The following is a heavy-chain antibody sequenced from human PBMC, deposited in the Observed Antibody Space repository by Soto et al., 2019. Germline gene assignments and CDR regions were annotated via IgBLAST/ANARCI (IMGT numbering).Heavy chain of an antibody. CDR3: AGEGVTRSMSLPWMGYHYYGLDV. CDR2: IMPMFGVT. V-gene: IGHV1-69*12. D-gene: IGHD2-2*01. Sequence: QVQLVQSGAEVKKPGSSVKVSCRASGGTFNSHTISWVRQAPGQGLEWMGGIMPMFGVTNYARKFQGRLTMTANESRTTAYMEVSSLTSDDTAVYYCAGEGVTRSMSLPWMGYHYYGLDVWGQGTTVIVSS. J-gene: IGHJ6*02. CDR1: GGTFNSHT.